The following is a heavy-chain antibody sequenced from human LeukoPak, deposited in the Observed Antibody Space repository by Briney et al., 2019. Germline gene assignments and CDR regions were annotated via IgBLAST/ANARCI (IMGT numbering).Heavy chain of an antibody. J-gene: IGHJ4*02. CDR3: SRQSGPFCPFGY. D-gene: IGHD1-26*01. V-gene: IGHV4/OR15-8*02. CDR1: GGSISRTNW. Sequence: SETLSFTCGASGGSISRTNWRSWVRQPPGQGLEWIGEISLAGQTNYNPSLNGRVTMSLDKSSNQLSLHLTSVTAADTATYFCSRQSGPFCPFGYWGQGTLVIVSS. CDR2: ISLAGQT.